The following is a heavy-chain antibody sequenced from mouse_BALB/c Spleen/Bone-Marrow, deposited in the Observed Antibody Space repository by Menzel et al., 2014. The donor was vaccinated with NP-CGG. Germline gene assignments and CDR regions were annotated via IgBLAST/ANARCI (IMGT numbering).Heavy chain of an antibody. CDR2: IYPSDSYT. Sequence: QVQLQQSGPELVRPGASVKVSCKASGYTFINYWINWVRQRPGQGLEWIGNIYPSDSYTDYNQKFKDKATLTVDKSSSTAYMQLSSPTSEDSAVYYCTRMYYNYYAMDYWGQGTSVTVSS. V-gene: IGHV1-69*02. CDR1: GYTFINYW. CDR3: TRMYYNYYAMDY. D-gene: IGHD1-3*01. J-gene: IGHJ4*01.